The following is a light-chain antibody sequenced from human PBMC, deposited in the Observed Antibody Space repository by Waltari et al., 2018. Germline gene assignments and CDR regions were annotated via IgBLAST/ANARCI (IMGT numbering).Light chain of an antibody. CDR3: SSYTSSSTGV. J-gene: IGLJ1*01. V-gene: IGLV2-14*01. CDR2: DVS. Sequence: QSALTQPASVSGSPGQSITISCTGTSSDVGGYNYVSWYQQHPGKAPKLVIYDVSNRPSGVSTRFSGSKSGNTASLTISGLQAEDEADYYCSSYTSSSTGVFGTGTKVTVL. CDR1: SSDVGGYNY.